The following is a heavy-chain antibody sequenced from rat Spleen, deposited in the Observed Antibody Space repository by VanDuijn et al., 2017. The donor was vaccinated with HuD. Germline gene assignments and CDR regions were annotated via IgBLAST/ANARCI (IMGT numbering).Heavy chain of an antibody. CDR2: ISYGDSSGHSST. CDR1: GITFTNYW. J-gene: IGHJ2*01. CDR3: ARRHYGYTDYFDY. V-gene: IGHV5-29*01. D-gene: IGHD1-9*01. Sequence: EVQLVESGGGLVQPGGSLKLSCVASGITFTNYWMTWVRQAPTKGLEWVATISYGDSSGHSSTYYRDSVKGRFTISRDNAKSTLSLQMDSPRSEDTATYYCARRHYGYTDYFDYWGQGVMVTVSS.